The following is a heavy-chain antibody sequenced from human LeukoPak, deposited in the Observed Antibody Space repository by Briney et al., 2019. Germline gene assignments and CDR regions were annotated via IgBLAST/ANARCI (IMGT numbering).Heavy chain of an antibody. J-gene: IGHJ5*02. CDR2: SSYSGST. CDR3: ARRPYSGGVNWFDP. D-gene: IGHD1-26*01. Sequence: SETLSLTCTVSGDSFSYFYWSWIRQPPGKGLEWIGYSSYSGSTNYNSSLKSRVTISLDTSKNQFSLRLSSVTAADTAVYYCARRPYSGGVNWFDPWGQGTLVTVSS. CDR1: GDSFSYFY. V-gene: IGHV4-59*01.